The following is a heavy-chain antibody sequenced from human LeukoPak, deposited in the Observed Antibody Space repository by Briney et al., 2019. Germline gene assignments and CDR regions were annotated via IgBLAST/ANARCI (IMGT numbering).Heavy chain of an antibody. V-gene: IGHV3-23*01. Sequence: GASLRLSCAASGFTFSGYAMSWVRQAPGKGLEWVSAISGSGGSINYADSVKGRFTISRDNSRNTLYLQMNSLRAEDTAVYYCAKDRGENSGSHANWGQGTLVTVSS. D-gene: IGHD1-26*01. CDR2: ISGSGGSI. CDR3: AKDRGENSGSHAN. J-gene: IGHJ4*02. CDR1: GFTFSGYA.